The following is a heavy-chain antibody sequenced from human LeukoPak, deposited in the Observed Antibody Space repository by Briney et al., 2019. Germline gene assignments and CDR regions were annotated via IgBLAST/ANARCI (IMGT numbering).Heavy chain of an antibody. Sequence: PAETLSLTCTVSGGSISSYDWSWIRQSPGKGLEWIGDIYDSGCTNYNPSLESRVTLSVDTSKNQFSLKLSSVTAADTAVYYCARESAEGYGVVVPAALSHDAFDIWGQGTMVTVSS. V-gene: IGHV4-59*01. CDR2: IYDSGCT. CDR3: ARESAEGYGVVVPAALSHDAFDI. D-gene: IGHD2-2*01. CDR1: GGSISSYD. J-gene: IGHJ3*02.